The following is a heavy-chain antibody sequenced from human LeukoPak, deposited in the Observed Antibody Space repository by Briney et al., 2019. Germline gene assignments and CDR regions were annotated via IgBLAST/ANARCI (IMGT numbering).Heavy chain of an antibody. CDR1: GFTFTSYW. V-gene: IGHV3-7*01. D-gene: IGHD6-13*01. Sequence: GGSLRLSCAVSGFTFTSYWMNWVRQAPGKGREWVARIRQDGGERSYVDSVKGRFTISRDNTKNSLYLQMSSLRAEDTAVYYCARDGTAAGLYFDLWGQGTLVTVSS. J-gene: IGHJ4*01. CDR2: IRQDGGER. CDR3: ARDGTAAGLYFDL.